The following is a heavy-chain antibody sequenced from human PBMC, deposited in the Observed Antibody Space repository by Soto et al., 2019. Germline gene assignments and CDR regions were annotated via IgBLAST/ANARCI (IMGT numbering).Heavy chain of an antibody. Sequence: QVQLVQSGAEVKKPGASVKVSCKASGYTFTSYGVSWVRQAPGQGLEWMGWISPYNGNTNYAQKFQVRLTMTTDTSTTSVHMELRSLRSDDTAVYYCARVPPAVRTTSNWYFDLWGRGTLVTVSS. CDR2: ISPYNGNT. D-gene: IGHD1-26*01. J-gene: IGHJ2*01. V-gene: IGHV1-18*01. CDR3: ARVPPAVRTTSNWYFDL. CDR1: GYTFTSYG.